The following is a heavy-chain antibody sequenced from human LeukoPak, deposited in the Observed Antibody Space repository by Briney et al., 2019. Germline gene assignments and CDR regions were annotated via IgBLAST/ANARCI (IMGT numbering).Heavy chain of an antibody. CDR3: ATNLFPDYYDSSGYYYGH. V-gene: IGHV1-24*01. Sequence: ASVKVSCKVSGYTLTELSMHWVRQAPGKGLEWMGGFDPEDGETIYAQRFQGRATMTENTSTDTAYMELSSLRSEDTAVYYYATNLFPDYYDSSGYYYGHWGQGTLVTVSS. CDR1: GYTLTELS. D-gene: IGHD3-22*01. CDR2: FDPEDGET. J-gene: IGHJ4*02.